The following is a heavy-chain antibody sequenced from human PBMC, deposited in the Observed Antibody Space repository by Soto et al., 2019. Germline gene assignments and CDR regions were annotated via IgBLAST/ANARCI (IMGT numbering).Heavy chain of an antibody. D-gene: IGHD6-19*01. CDR1: GGSFSSYT. J-gene: IGHJ3*02. CDR2: IIPILGIA. V-gene: IGHV1-69*02. CDR3: VRTIAVAGPDAFDM. Sequence: SVKVSCKASGGSFSSYTISWVRQAPGQGLEWMGRIIPILGIANYAQKFQGRVTITADKSTSTAYMELNSLRVEDAAVYYCVRTIAVAGPDAFDMWGQGTMVTVSS.